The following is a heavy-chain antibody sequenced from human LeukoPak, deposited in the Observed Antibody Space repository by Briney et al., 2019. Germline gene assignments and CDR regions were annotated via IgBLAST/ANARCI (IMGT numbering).Heavy chain of an antibody. CDR3: ARAGGIAAAGFVDV. V-gene: IGHV3-53*01. J-gene: IGHJ6*04. CDR2: IYSGGST. CDR1: GFTVSSNY. Sequence: PGGSLRLSCAASGFTVSSNYMSWVRQAPGKGPEWVSVIYSGGSTYYADSVKGRFTISRDNSKNTLYLQMNSLRAEDTAVYYCARAGGIAAAGFVDVWGKGITVTVSS. D-gene: IGHD6-25*01.